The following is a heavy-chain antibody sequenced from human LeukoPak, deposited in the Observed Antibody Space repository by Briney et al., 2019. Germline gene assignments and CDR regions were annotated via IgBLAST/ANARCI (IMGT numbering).Heavy chain of an antibody. CDR2: INRDGSST. J-gene: IGHJ4*02. CDR1: GFTSSNYW. D-gene: IGHD2-21*02. CDR3: ARLYCGGDCYSGRFDY. V-gene: IGHV3-74*01. Sequence: GGSLRLSCAASGFTSSNYWMHRVRQAPAKGLVWVSRINRDGSSTNYADSVRGRFTISRDNAKNTLYLQMNSLRAEDTAVYYCARLYCGGDCYSGRFDYWGQGTLVTVSS.